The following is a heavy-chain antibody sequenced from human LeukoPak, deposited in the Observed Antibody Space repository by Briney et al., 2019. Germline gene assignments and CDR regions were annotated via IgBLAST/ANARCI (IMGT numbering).Heavy chain of an antibody. V-gene: IGHV1-18*01. Sequence: GASVKVSCKASGYTFTSNGISWVRQAPGQGLEWMGWISGYNGDTNYEQKLQGRVTMTTDTSTSTAYMELRSLRSDDTAVYYCARFLQSSSWYWFDPWGQGTLVTVSS. D-gene: IGHD6-13*01. CDR3: ARFLQSSSWYWFDP. J-gene: IGHJ5*02. CDR1: GYTFTSNG. CDR2: ISGYNGDT.